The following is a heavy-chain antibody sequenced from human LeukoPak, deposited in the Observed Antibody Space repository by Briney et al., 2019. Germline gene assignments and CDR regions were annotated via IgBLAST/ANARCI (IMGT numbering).Heavy chain of an antibody. CDR2: INTDGSRT. CDR3: AKDNSYYYGSGSYDNAFDI. V-gene: IGHV3-74*01. D-gene: IGHD3-10*01. Sequence: GGSLRLSCAASGFTFSNFWMHWVRQAPEMGLVWVSRINTDGSRTNSVKGRFTISRDNAKNSLYLQMNSLRAEDTALYYCAKDNSYYYGSGSYDNAFDIWGQGTMVTVSS. CDR1: GFTFSNFW. J-gene: IGHJ3*02.